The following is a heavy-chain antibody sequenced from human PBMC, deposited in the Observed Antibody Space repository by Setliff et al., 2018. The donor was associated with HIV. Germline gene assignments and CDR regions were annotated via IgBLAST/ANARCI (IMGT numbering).Heavy chain of an antibody. V-gene: IGHV4-59*08. D-gene: IGHD3-3*01. Sequence: SGTLSLTCTGSVGSLSTYYWSWSRQHSGKGLEWVGFISYSGSTNYNPPLESRVTISVATSKNQFSLKLTSFTAADTAVYYCSRHDVAKLGEYTFWSGYYSYYYYYIDVWGQGTTVTVSS. CDR2: ISYSGST. CDR3: SRHDVAKLGEYTFWSGYYSYYYYYIDV. J-gene: IGHJ6*03. CDR1: VGSLSTYY.